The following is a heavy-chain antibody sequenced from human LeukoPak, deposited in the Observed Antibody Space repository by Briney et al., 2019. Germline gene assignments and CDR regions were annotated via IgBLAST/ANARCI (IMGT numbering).Heavy chain of an antibody. D-gene: IGHD6-13*01. CDR1: GYTFTGYY. CDR3: ARGGAAAGTASGYYYGMDV. CDR2: INPNSGGT. Sequence: ASVKVSCKASGYTFTGYYMHWVRQAPGQGLEWMGWINPNSGGTNYAQKFQGRVTMTRDTSISTAYMELSRLRSDDTAVYYCARGGAAAGTASGYYYGMDVWGQGTTVTVSS. J-gene: IGHJ6*02. V-gene: IGHV1-2*02.